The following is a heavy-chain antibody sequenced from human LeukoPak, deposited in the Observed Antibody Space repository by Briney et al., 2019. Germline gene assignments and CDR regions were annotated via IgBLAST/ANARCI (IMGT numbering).Heavy chain of an antibody. V-gene: IGHV4-4*07. J-gene: IGHJ4*02. CDR3: ARQELLWFGETPPPFDY. D-gene: IGHD3-10*01. CDR1: GGSISSYY. Sequence: SETLSLTCTVSGGSISSYYWSWIRQPAGKGLEWIGRIYTSGSTNYNPSLKSRVTMSVDTSKNQFSLKLSSVTAADTAVYYCARQELLWFGETPPPFDYWGQGTLVTVSS. CDR2: IYTSGST.